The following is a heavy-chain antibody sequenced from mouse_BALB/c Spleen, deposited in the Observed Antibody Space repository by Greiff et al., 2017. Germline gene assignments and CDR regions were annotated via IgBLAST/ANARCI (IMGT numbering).Heavy chain of an antibody. D-gene: IGHD2-1*01. CDR1: GFTFSDYY. Sequence: EVQGVESGGGLVKPGGSLKLSCAASGFTFSDYYMYWVRQTPEKRLEWVATISDGGSYTYYPDSVKGRFTISRDNAKNNLYLQMSSLKSEDTAMYYCARGGGNYDYYAMDYWGQGTSVTVSS. V-gene: IGHV5-4*02. CDR2: ISDGGSYT. J-gene: IGHJ4*01. CDR3: ARGGGNYDYYAMDY.